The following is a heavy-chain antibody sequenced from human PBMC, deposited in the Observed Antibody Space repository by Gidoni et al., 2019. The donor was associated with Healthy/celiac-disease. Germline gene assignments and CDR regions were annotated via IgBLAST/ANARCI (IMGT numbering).Heavy chain of an antibody. D-gene: IGHD6-19*01. CDR1: GLPFTNAW. CDR3: TTDLKQWSENDY. Sequence: EVQLVESGGGLVKPGGSLRLLCVASGLPFTNAWVGWVRQAPGKGLEWVGRVKSKADGGTREYASPVRGRFTVSRDDAKNTLFLQMNSLKTEDTAVYYCTTDLKQWSENDYWGQGTLVTVSS. CDR2: VKSKADGGTR. J-gene: IGHJ4*02. V-gene: IGHV3-15*01.